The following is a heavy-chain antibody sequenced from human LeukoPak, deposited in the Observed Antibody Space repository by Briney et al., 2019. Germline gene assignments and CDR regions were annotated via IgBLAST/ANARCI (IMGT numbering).Heavy chain of an antibody. CDR1: GFTFSTFA. CDR2: IFPSGGEI. Sequence: GGSRRLSCAASGFTFSTFAMIWVRQPPGKGLEGVSSIFPSGGEIHYADSVRGRFTISRDNSKSTLSLQMNSLRAEDTAIYYCATYRQVLLPFESWGQGTLVTVSS. CDR3: ATYRQVLLPFES. J-gene: IGHJ4*02. D-gene: IGHD2-8*02. V-gene: IGHV3-23*01.